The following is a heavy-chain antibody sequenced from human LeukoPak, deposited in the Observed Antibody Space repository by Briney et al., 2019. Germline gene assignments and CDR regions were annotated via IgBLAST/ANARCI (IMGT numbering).Heavy chain of an antibody. J-gene: IGHJ4*02. V-gene: IGHV3-11*05. Sequence: PGGSLRLSCAASGFTFSTYWMHWVRQAPGKGLEWVAYISTTSGFTKYADSVRGRFTISRDNAKNSLYLQMNSLRAEDTAVYYCARASLQLDYWGQGTLVTVSS. CDR2: ISTTSGFT. CDR1: GFTFSTYW. CDR3: ARASLQLDY. D-gene: IGHD1-1*01.